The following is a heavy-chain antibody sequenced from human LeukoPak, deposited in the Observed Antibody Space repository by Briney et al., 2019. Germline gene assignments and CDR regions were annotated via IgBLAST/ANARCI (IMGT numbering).Heavy chain of an antibody. D-gene: IGHD1-1*01. CDR2: ISSSRTYI. CDR3: ARDMHREAVHYPPDY. CDR1: GFTFSSYS. Sequence: GGSLRLSCAASGFTFSSYSMSWVRQAPGTGLEWVSSISSSRTYIYYADSVKGRFTISRDNAKNSLYLQMNSLRAEDTAVYYCARDMHREAVHYPPDYWGQGTLVTVSS. J-gene: IGHJ4*02. V-gene: IGHV3-21*04.